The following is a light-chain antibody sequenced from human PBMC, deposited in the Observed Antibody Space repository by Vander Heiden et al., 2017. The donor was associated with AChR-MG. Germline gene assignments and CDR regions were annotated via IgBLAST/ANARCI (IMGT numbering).Light chain of an antibody. CDR2: SNN. V-gene: IGLV1-44*01. Sequence: QSVLTQPPSASGTPGQRATSSCSGSSSNIGSNTVNWYQQLPGTAPKLLIYSNNQRPSGVPDRFSGSKSGTSASLAISGLQSEDEADYYCAAWDDSLNGAVFGGGTQLTVL. CDR3: AAWDDSLNGAV. J-gene: IGLJ7*01. CDR1: SSNIGSNT.